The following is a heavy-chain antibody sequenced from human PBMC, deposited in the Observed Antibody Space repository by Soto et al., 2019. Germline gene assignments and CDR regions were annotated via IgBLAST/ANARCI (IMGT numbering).Heavy chain of an antibody. CDR1: GGSISSGGYY. CDR3: ARYGSGSYFDWFDP. Sequence: SETLSLTCTVSGGSISSGGYYWSWIRQHPGKGLEWIGYIYYSGSTYYNPSLKSRVTISVDTSKNQFSLKLSSVTAADTAVYYCARYGSGSYFDWFDPWGQGTLVTVFS. D-gene: IGHD3-10*01. V-gene: IGHV4-31*03. CDR2: IYYSGST. J-gene: IGHJ5*02.